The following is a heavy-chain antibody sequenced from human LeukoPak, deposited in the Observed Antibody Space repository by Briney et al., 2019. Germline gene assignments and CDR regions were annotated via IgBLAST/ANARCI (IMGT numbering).Heavy chain of an antibody. J-gene: IGHJ4*02. CDR1: GDSVSSNSAA. CDR2: TYYRSKWYN. D-gene: IGHD6-13*01. V-gene: IGHV6-1*01. Sequence: SQTLSLTCAISGDSVSSNSAAWNWIRQSPSRGLEWLGRTYYRSKWYNDYAVSVKSRITINPDTSKNQFSLQLNSVTPEDTAVYYCVQGDPAAGIWIDYWGQGTLVTVSS. CDR3: VQGDPAAGIWIDY.